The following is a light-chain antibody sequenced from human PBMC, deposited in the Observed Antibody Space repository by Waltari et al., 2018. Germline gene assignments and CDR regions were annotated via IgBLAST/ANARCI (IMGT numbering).Light chain of an antibody. Sequence: SYVLTQPPSVSVAPGQTARISCGGNNIGSKSVHWYQQKPGQAPVLVGYDDTDRPSGIPERCSGSNSGNTATLTISRVEAGDEADYYCQVWDTSSDHRVFGGGTKLTVL. J-gene: IGLJ3*02. CDR1: NIGSKS. CDR2: DDT. V-gene: IGLV3-21*02. CDR3: QVWDTSSDHRV.